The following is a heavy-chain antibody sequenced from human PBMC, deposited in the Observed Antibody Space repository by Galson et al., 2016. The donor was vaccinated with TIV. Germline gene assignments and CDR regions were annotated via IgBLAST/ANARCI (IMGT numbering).Heavy chain of an antibody. CDR1: GGSISSGGFY. CDR2: IYNSGSN. V-gene: IGHV4-31*03. Sequence: TLSLTCTVSGGSISSGGFYWSWIRQHPGKGLEWIGYIYNSGSNYYNPSLESRLIMSVDTSKNQFSLNLNSVTAADAAMYYCARWADSGSYYEYFHHWGQGTLVTVSS. D-gene: IGHD1-26*01. J-gene: IGHJ1*01. CDR3: ARWADSGSYYEYFHH.